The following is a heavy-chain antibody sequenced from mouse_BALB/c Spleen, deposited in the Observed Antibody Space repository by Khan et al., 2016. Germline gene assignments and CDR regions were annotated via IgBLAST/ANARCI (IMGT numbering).Heavy chain of an antibody. D-gene: IGHD1-1*01. CDR1: GYTFTNYG. CDR3: ASYYGSSYCFDY. Sequence: QIQLVQSGPELKKPGETVKISCKASGYTFTNYGMNWVKQAPGKGLKWMGWINTYTGEPTYADDFKGRFAFSLETSASTAYLQINNLKNEDMATXFCASYYGSSYCFDYWGQGTTLTVSS. V-gene: IGHV9-1*02. CDR2: INTYTGEP. J-gene: IGHJ2*01.